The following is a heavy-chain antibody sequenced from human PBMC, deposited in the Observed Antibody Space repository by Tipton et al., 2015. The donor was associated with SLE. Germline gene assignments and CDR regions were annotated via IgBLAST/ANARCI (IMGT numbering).Heavy chain of an antibody. J-gene: IGHJ4*02. V-gene: IGHV1-8*02. D-gene: IGHD3-3*01. CDR1: GYTFTSYG. CDR3: ARGPPDFWSGYYTFGY. CDR2: MNPNSGNT. Sequence: QLVQSGAEVKKPGASVKVSCKASGYTFTSYGISWVRQAPGQGLEWMGWMNPNSGNTGYAQKFQGRVTMTRNTSISTAYMELSSLSSEDTAVYYCARGPPDFWSGYYTFGYWGQGTLVTVSS.